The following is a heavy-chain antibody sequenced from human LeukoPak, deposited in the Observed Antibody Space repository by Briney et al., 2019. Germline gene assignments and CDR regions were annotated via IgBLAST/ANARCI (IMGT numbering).Heavy chain of an antibody. D-gene: IGHD3-3*01. CDR3: ARGSRITIFGVASGWFDP. Sequence: ASVKVSCKASGYTFTSYDINWVRQATGQGLEWMGWMNPNSGNTGYAQKFQGRVTMTRNTSIGTAYMELSSLRSEDTAVYYCARGSRITIFGVASGWFDPWGQGTLVTVSS. CDR1: GYTFTSYD. V-gene: IGHV1-8*01. J-gene: IGHJ5*02. CDR2: MNPNSGNT.